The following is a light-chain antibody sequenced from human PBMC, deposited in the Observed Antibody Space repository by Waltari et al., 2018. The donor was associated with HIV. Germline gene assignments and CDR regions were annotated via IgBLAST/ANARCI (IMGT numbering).Light chain of an antibody. CDR2: GKN. CDR1: NLRTYY. V-gene: IGLV3-19*01. CDR3: KTRDRSGNLYV. Sequence: SSALTQDPAVSVALGQTFKITCQGDNLRTYYAGWYQQKPGQAPVLFSYGKNRRPSEIPDRFSSSASRNTASLIITGAQAEDEAEYYCKTRDRSGNLYVFGTGTTVTVL. J-gene: IGLJ1*01.